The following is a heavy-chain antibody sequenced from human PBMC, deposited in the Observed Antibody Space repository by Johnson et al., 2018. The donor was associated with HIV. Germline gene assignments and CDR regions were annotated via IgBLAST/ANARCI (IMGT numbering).Heavy chain of an antibody. CDR3: ARVVVWIVVAHVFHI. V-gene: IGHV3-20*04. D-gene: IGHD3-22*01. Sequence: VRLVESGGGVVRPGGSLRLSCAAFGFTFDDYGMSWVRQVPGKGLEWVSGIGSDSITYYADSVQGRFTISRDNSKNTLYLQMNSLRAEDTAVYYCARVVVWIVVAHVFHIWGQRTVVTVSS. CDR1: GFTFDDYG. CDR2: IGSDSIT. J-gene: IGHJ3*02.